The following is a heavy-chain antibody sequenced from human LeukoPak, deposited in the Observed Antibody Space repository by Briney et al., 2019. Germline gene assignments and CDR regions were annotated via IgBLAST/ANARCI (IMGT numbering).Heavy chain of an antibody. V-gene: IGHV4-59*01. Sequence: PSETLSLTCTVSGGSISSYYWSWIRQPPGKGLEWIWYIYYSGSTNYNPSLKSRVTISVDTSKNQFSLKLSSVTAADTAVYYCARNWNYVSTGSDYYYMDVWGKGTTVTVSS. CDR3: ARNWNYVSTGSDYYYMDV. CDR1: GGSISSYY. D-gene: IGHD1-7*01. CDR2: IYYSGST. J-gene: IGHJ6*03.